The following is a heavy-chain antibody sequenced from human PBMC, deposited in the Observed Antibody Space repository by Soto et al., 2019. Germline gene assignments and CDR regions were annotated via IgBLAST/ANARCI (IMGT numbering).Heavy chain of an antibody. D-gene: IGHD4-17*01. CDR3: ARSTTVTTYSDYGMDV. J-gene: IGHJ6*02. Sequence: GESLKISCKGSGYSFTSYWISWVRQMPGKGLEWMGRIDPSDSYTNYSPSFQGHVTISADKSISTAYLQWSSLKAPDTAMYYCARSTTVTTYSDYGMDVWGQGTTVTVSS. CDR1: GYSFTSYW. CDR2: IDPSDSYT. V-gene: IGHV5-10-1*01.